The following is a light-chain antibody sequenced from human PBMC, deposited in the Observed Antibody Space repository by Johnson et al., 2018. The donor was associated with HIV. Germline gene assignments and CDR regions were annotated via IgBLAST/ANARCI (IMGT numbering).Light chain of an antibody. CDR3: GTWDSRLSAAYV. J-gene: IGLJ1*01. Sequence: QSVLTQPPPVSAAPGQKVTISCSGSSSNIGNNYISWYQQLPGTAPKLLIYDNNKRPSGIPDRFSGSKSGTSATLGITGLQTGDEAEYYCGTWDSRLSAAYVFGTGTKVTVL. CDR2: DNN. V-gene: IGLV1-51*01. CDR1: SSNIGNNY.